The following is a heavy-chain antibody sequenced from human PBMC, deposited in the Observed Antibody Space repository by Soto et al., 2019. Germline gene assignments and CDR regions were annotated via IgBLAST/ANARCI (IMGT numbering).Heavy chain of an antibody. J-gene: IGHJ4*02. CDR1: GFTVSSNY. CDR2: IYSGGGT. V-gene: IGHV3-66*01. CDR3: AKQRGGYDRDFGS. Sequence: GGSLRLSCAASGFTVSSNYMSWVRQAPGKGLEWVSVIYSGGGTYFADSVKGRFAMSRDNSKNTLYLQMNSLRADDTAVYYCAKQRGGYDRDFGSWGQGTLVTVSS. D-gene: IGHD5-12*01.